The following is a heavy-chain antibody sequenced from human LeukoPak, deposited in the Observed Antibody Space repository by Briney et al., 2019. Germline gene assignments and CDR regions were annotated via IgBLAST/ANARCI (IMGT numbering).Heavy chain of an antibody. V-gene: IGHV1-8*01. D-gene: IGHD2-2*01. CDR3: ARDDMRYCSSTSCYSMDV. Sequence: GASVKVSCKASGYTFTSYDINWVRQATGQGLEWMGWMNPNSGNTGYAQKFQGRVTITADESTSTAYMELSSLRSEDTAVYYCARDDMRYCSSTSCYSMDVWGKGTTVTISS. J-gene: IGHJ6*03. CDR2: MNPNSGNT. CDR1: GYTFTSYD.